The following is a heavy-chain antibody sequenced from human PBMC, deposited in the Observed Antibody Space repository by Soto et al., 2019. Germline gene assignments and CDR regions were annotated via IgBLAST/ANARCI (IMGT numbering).Heavy chain of an antibody. Sequence: GGSLRLSCAASGFTFSSYSMNWVRQAPGKGLEWVSSISSSSSYIYYADSVKGRFTISRDNAKNSLYLQMNSLRAEDTAVYYCARAIEYSSSRDVAFDIWGQGTMVTVSS. J-gene: IGHJ3*02. V-gene: IGHV3-21*01. CDR3: ARAIEYSSSRDVAFDI. CDR2: ISSSSSYI. D-gene: IGHD6-6*01. CDR1: GFTFSSYS.